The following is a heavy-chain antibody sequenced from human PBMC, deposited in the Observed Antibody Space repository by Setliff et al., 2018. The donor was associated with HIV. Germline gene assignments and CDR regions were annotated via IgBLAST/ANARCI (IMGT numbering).Heavy chain of an antibody. CDR3: ARKIYYYESRDKGWFDS. CDR2: IKQDGSEE. J-gene: IGHJ5*01. Sequence: GGSLRLSCAASGFTFSSYWMSWVRQPPGKGLEWVANIKQDGSEEYRVDSVKGRFTISRDNAKNSLYLQMNSLRAEDTAVYYCARKIYYYESRDKGWFDSWGQGILVTVSS. D-gene: IGHD3-22*01. V-gene: IGHV3-7*03. CDR1: GFTFSSYW.